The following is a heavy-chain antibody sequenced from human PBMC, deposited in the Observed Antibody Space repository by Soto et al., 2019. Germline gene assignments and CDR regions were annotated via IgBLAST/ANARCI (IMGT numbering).Heavy chain of an antibody. Sequence: PGGSLRLSCAASGFTFNNFWMHWVRQVPGRGPEWVSRVNREGTSTTYADSVKGRSTISRDNAKNMLFLQMSSLRVEDAAVYYCARVGGGSGNYDYWGRGTQVTVSS. CDR2: VNREGTST. CDR3: ARVGGGSGNYDY. J-gene: IGHJ4*02. CDR1: GFTFNNFW. V-gene: IGHV3-74*03. D-gene: IGHD3-10*01.